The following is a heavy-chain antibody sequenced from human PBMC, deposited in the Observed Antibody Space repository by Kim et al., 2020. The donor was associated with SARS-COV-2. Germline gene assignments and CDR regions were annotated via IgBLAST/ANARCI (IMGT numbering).Heavy chain of an antibody. D-gene: IGHD3-10*01. Sequence: SETLSLTCTVSGGSISSYYWSWIRQPPGKGLEWIGYFYYSGSTNYNPSLKSRVTISVDTSKNQFSLKLSSVTAADTAVYYCARSYMVRGGLFDYWGQGTLVTVSS. CDR2: FYYSGST. V-gene: IGHV4-59*01. CDR3: ARSYMVRGGLFDY. CDR1: GGSISSYY. J-gene: IGHJ4*02.